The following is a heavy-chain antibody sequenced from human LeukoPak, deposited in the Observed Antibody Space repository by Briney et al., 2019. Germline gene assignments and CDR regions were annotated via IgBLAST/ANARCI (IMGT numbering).Heavy chain of an antibody. J-gene: IGHJ6*02. V-gene: IGHV3-30-3*01. CDR2: ISYDGSNK. CDR1: GFTFSSYT. Sequence: GGSLRLSCAASGFTFSSYTLHWVRQAPGKGLEWVAVISYDGSNKYYADSVKGRFTISRDNSKNTLYLQMNSLRAEDTAVYYCARARYSSGWSGYYYYGMDVWGQGTTVTVSS. D-gene: IGHD6-19*01. CDR3: ARARYSSGWSGYYYYGMDV.